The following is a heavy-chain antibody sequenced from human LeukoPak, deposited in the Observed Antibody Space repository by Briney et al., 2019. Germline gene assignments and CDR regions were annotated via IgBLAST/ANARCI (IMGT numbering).Heavy chain of an antibody. D-gene: IGHD6-13*01. CDR1: GITLSNYG. Sequence: PGGSLTLSCAVSGITLSNYGMSWVRQAPGKGLEWISYIGIDSGNTKYADSVRGKFTISRDTSKNTLYLQMNSLRPEDTAVYYCAKDVRGEAAAQDYWGQGTLVTVSS. CDR3: AKDVRGEAAAQDY. CDR2: IGIDSGNT. J-gene: IGHJ4*02. V-gene: IGHV3-48*01.